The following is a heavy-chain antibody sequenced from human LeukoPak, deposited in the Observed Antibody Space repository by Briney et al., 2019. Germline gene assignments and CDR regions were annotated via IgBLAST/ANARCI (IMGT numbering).Heavy chain of an antibody. J-gene: IGHJ4*02. D-gene: IGHD1-26*01. CDR1: GFTFSSYA. CDR2: ISWNSGSI. V-gene: IGHV3-9*01. Sequence: PGGSLRLSCAASGFTFSSYAMSWVRQAPGKGLEWVSGISWNSGSIGYADSVKGRFTISRDNAKNSLYLQMNSLRAEDTALYYCAKVRGSYYNAFDYWGQGTLVTVSS. CDR3: AKVRGSYYNAFDY.